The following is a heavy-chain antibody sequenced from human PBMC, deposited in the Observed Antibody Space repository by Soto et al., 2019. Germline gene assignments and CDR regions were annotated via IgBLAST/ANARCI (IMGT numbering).Heavy chain of an antibody. D-gene: IGHD3-16*01. CDR1: GGSISSGGYY. J-gene: IGHJ5*02. CDR2: IYYSGST. V-gene: IGHV4-31*03. Sequence: QVQLQESGPGLVKPSQTLSLTCTVSGGSISSGGYYWSWIRQHPGKGLEWIGYIYYSGSTYYNPPLQXRXTXSXXTSKNQFSLKLSSVTAADTAVYYCARVGGINWFDPWGQGTLVTVSS. CDR3: ARVGGINWFDP.